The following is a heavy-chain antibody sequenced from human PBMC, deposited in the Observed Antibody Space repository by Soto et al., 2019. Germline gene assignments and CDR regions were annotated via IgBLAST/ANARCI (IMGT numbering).Heavy chain of an antibody. D-gene: IGHD1-26*01. CDR3: TRLGEWGPGDNFEY. Sequence: EVQLVESGGGLVQPGGSLKLSCAASGFTFSGSNVHWVRQASGKGLEWVGRIRSKADSYATAYAVSVTGRFTISRDDSKNTAYLQMNSLRTEDTAVYYCTRLGEWGPGDNFEYWGQGTLVTVSS. V-gene: IGHV3-73*02. J-gene: IGHJ4*02. CDR1: GFTFSGSN. CDR2: IRSKADSYAT.